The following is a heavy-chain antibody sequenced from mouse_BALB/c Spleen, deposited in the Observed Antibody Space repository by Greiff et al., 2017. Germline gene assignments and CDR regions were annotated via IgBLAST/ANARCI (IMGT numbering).Heavy chain of an antibody. CDR2: INSNGGST. CDR3: ARDYYGTFDY. D-gene: IGHD1-1*01. Sequence: EVQRVESGGGLVQPGGSLKLSCAASGFTFSSYGMSWVRQTPDKRLELVATINSNGGSTYYPDSVKGRFTISRDNAKNTLYLQMSSLKSEDTAMYYCARDYYGTFDYWGQGTTLTVSS. CDR1: GFTFSSYG. J-gene: IGHJ2*01. V-gene: IGHV5-6-3*01.